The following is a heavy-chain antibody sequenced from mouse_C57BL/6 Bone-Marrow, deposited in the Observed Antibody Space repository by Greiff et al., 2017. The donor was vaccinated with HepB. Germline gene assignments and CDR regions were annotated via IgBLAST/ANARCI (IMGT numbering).Heavy chain of an antibody. CDR1: GFTFSSYG. CDR3: ARHVYGNWDY. D-gene: IGHD2-1*01. CDR2: ISSGGSYT. V-gene: IGHV5-6*01. J-gene: IGHJ2*01. Sequence: EVQLVESGGDLVKPGGSLKLSCAASGFTFSSYGMSWVRQTPDKRLEWVATISSGGSYTYYPDSVKGRFTISRDNAKNTLYLQMSSLKSEDTAMYYGARHVYGNWDYWGQGTTLTVSS.